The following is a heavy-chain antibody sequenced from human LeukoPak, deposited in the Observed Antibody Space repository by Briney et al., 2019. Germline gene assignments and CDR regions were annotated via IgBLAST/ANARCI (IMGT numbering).Heavy chain of an antibody. CDR3: AKGSSMED. D-gene: IGHD1-1*01. Sequence: PGRSLRLSCAASGFTFDDYAMHWVRQAPGKGLEWVSGISWNSGSIGYADSVKGRFTISRDNAKNSLYLQMNSLRAEDMALYYCAKGSSMEDWGQGTLVTVSS. CDR1: GFTFDDYA. V-gene: IGHV3-9*03. CDR2: ISWNSGSI. J-gene: IGHJ4*02.